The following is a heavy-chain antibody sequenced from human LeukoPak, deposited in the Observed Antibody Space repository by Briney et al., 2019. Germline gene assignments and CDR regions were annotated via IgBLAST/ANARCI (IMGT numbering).Heavy chain of an antibody. CDR2: IDISGDRT. D-gene: IGHD2-8*01. J-gene: IGHJ3*01. V-gene: IGHV3-23*01. CDR1: GFAFSSDA. Sequence: GGSLRLSCAASGFAFSSDAITWVRQTPGKGLEWVSTIDISGDRTNYADSVKGRFTISRDNSKNTLYLQVNSLRVEDTAVYYCAKDVSNFIGASDAWGQGTMVTVSS. CDR3: AKDVSNFIGASDA.